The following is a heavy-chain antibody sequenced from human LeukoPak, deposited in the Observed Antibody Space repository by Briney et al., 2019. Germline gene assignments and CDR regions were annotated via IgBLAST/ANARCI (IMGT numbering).Heavy chain of an antibody. Sequence: SETPSLTCTVSGYSIGSGYYWVWIRQPPGKGLEWIGCIYHSGTTYYDPSLKSRITISVDTSKNQFSLNLNSVTAADTALYYCARDQPYMDVWGKGTTVTVSS. J-gene: IGHJ6*03. CDR1: GYSIGSGYY. V-gene: IGHV4-38-2*02. CDR2: IYHSGTT. CDR3: ARDQPYMDV.